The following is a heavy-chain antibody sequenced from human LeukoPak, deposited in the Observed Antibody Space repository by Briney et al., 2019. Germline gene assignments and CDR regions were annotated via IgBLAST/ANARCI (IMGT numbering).Heavy chain of an antibody. V-gene: IGHV3-53*01. J-gene: IGHJ4*02. CDR2: IYTGGIT. D-gene: IGHD2-2*01. CDR1: GLTVSSNH. Sequence: GGSLRHSCAASGLTVSSNHMAWVRQAPGKGLEWVSVIYTGGITYYADSVQGRFTIYRDNSKNTVYLQMNSLRVEDTALYYCARDHAPAVGGLDFWGQGSQVTVSS. CDR3: ARDHAPAVGGLDF.